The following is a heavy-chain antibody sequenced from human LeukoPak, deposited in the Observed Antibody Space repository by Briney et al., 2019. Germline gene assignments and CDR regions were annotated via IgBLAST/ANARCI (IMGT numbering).Heavy chain of an antibody. CDR3: ARELAGSTVTTYYYYYGMDV. CDR2: IWSDGSNK. Sequence: PGGSLRLSCAASGFTFSSYGMHWVRQAPGKGLEWVAVIWSDGSNKYYADSVKGRFTVSRDNSKNTLYLQMNSPRAEDTAVYYCARELAGSTVTTYYYYYGMDVWGQGTTVTVSS. J-gene: IGHJ6*02. V-gene: IGHV3-33*01. CDR1: GFTFSSYG. D-gene: IGHD4-17*01.